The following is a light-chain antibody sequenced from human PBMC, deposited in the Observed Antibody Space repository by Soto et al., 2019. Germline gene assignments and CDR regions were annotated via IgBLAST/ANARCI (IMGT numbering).Light chain of an antibody. V-gene: IGLV1-44*01. CDR3: AAWDHMLNGL. J-gene: IGLJ2*01. CDR2: NNN. Sequence: QSALTQPPSASGTPGQRVTISCSGSNSNIGTTTVNWYQHLPGTAPKLLIYNNNQQPSGVPDRFSGSNSGTSASLAISGLQSEDDADYYCAAWDHMLNGLFGGGTKLTVL. CDR1: NSNIGTTT.